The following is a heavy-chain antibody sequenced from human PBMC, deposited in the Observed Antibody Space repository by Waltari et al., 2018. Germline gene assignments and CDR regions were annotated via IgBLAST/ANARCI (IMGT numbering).Heavy chain of an antibody. CDR3: AGGYSSYYGMDV. V-gene: IGHV3-21*02. CDR2: ISSTSSDI. J-gene: IGHJ6*02. CDR1: GSTFTTYT. Sequence: EVQLVESGGGLVKPGGSLRLSCAAPGSTFTTYTMNWVRQAPGKGLEWVSSISSTSSDIYYADSVKGRFTISRDNAKSSLYLQLNSLRAEDTAVYYCAGGYSSYYGMDVWGQGTTVTVSS. D-gene: IGHD6-13*01.